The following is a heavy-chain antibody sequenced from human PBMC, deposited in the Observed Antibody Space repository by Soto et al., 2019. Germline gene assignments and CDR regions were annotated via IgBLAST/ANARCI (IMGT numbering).Heavy chain of an antibody. CDR2: ISDDGSNK. CDR3: AKNSADGYNRYFDY. D-gene: IGHD5-12*01. V-gene: IGHV3-30*18. Sequence: QVQLVESGGGVVQPGRSLRLSCAASGFTFSSFGMHWVRQAPGTGLEWVAVISDDGSNKYYADSVKGRFTISRDNSKNTLYLQMNSLRAEDTAVYYCAKNSADGYNRYFDYWGQGTLVTVSS. CDR1: GFTFSSFG. J-gene: IGHJ4*02.